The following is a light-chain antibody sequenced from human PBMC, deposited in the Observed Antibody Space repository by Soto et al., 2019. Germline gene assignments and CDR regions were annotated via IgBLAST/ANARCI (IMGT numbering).Light chain of an antibody. V-gene: IGLV2-11*01. CDR1: SSDVGGYNY. CDR3: CSYAGSYTV. J-gene: IGLJ7*01. Sequence: QSVLTQPRSVSGSPGQSVTISCTGTSSDVGGYNYVSWYQQHPGKAPKLMIYDVSKRPSGVPDRFSGSKSGNTASLTISGLQAEDEADYYCCSYAGSYTVFGGGTHLTVL. CDR2: DVS.